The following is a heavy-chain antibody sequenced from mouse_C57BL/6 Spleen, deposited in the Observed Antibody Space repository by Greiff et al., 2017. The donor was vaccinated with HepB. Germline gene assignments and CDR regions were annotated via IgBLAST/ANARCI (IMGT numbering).Heavy chain of an antibody. CDR3: ARSGAKAYFEC. CDR2: IYPGDGDT. J-gene: IGHJ2*01. Sequence: VQLQQSGPELVKPGASVKISCKASGYAFSSSWMNWVKQRPGKGLEWIGRIYPGDGDTNYNGKFKGKATLTANKSSSTAYMQLSSLTSEDSAVYFYARSGAKAYFECWGKGTTLTVSS. D-gene: IGHD3-1*01. CDR1: GYAFSSSW. V-gene: IGHV1-82*01.